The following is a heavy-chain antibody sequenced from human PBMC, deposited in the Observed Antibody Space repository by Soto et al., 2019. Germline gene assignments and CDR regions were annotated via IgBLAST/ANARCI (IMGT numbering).Heavy chain of an antibody. CDR3: AIGINYYHSSGDSWFDP. D-gene: IGHD3-22*01. J-gene: IGHJ5*02. CDR2: IYHTGTT. CDR1: CGSINSCDFS. Sequence: SETLSLTCTVFCGSINSCDFSRAWIRQPPGKGLEWIGYIYHTGTTYYNMSLKSRVTISVDRSKNQFSLKLSSVTAADTAVYYCAIGINYYHSSGDSWFDPWGQGTLGTVS. V-gene: IGHV4-30-2*01.